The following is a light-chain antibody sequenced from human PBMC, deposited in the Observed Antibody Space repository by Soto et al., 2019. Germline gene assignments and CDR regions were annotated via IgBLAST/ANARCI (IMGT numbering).Light chain of an antibody. V-gene: IGKV1-5*01. CDR1: QSISSW. CDR3: QQYNSYLWT. J-gene: IGKJ1*01. Sequence: DIQMTQSPSSVSASVGDRVTITCRASQSISSWLAWYQQKPGKAPKIMIYDASSLESGVPSRFSGSGSGTEFTLTISSLQPDDFATYYCQQYNSYLWTFGQGTKVDIK. CDR2: DAS.